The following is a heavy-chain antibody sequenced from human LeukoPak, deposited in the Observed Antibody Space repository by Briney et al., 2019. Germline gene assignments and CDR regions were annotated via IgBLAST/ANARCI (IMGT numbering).Heavy chain of an antibody. D-gene: IGHD3-22*01. CDR3: SRFYSSGWGRGAFYV. CDR2: IRNKANGGTT. CDR1: GFTFSDYV. J-gene: IGHJ3*01. Sequence: PGGSLRLSCTTSGFTFSDYVVSWVRQAPGKGLEWIGFIRNKANGGTTEYAASVKGRFTISRDDSKTIAHLQMSSLKTEDTAVYYCSRFYSSGWGRGAFYVSGQATIVTLSS. V-gene: IGHV3-49*04.